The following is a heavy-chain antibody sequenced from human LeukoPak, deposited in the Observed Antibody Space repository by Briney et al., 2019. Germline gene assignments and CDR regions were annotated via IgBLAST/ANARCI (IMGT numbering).Heavy chain of an antibody. Sequence: GGSLRLSCAASGFTFSSYAMSWVRQAAGKGLEWVSAISGSGGSTYYADSVKGRFTISRDNSKNTLYLQMNSLRAEDTAVYYCAKENGCSSTSCYIDYWGQGTLVTVSS. CDR2: ISGSGGST. V-gene: IGHV3-23*01. D-gene: IGHD2-2*01. CDR3: AKENGCSSTSCYIDY. J-gene: IGHJ4*02. CDR1: GFTFSSYA.